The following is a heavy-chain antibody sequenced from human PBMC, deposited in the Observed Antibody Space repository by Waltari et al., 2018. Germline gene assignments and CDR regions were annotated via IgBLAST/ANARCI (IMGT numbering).Heavy chain of an antibody. CDR3: ARVFVYGANSGKRPMDV. CDR2: ISSSSSTI. J-gene: IGHJ6*03. V-gene: IGHV3-48*02. D-gene: IGHD4-17*01. CDR1: GFTFSTYS. Sequence: EVQLVESGGGLVQPGGSLRLSCAASGFTFSTYSMNWVRQAPGKGLDWVSYISSSSSTIYYADSVKGRFTISRDDAKNSLYLQMNSLRNEDTAVYFCARVFVYGANSGKRPMDVWGKGTTVTVSS.